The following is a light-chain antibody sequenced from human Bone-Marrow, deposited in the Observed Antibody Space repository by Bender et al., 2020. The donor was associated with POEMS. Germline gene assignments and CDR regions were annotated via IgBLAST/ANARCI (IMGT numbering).Light chain of an antibody. CDR1: SSDVGRNNY. CDR3: FAFTASNTHI. J-gene: IGLJ1*01. V-gene: IGLV2-14*01. Sequence: QSALTQPASVSGSPGQSITISCTGTSSDVGRNNYVSWYQQPPGKAPKLMIYEGSERPSGVSTRFSGSKSGNTASLTISGLQPEDEADYYCFAFTASNTHIFGPGTKVTVL. CDR2: EGS.